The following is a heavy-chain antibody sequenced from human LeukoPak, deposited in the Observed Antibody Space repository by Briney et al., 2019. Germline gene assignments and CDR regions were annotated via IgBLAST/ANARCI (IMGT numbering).Heavy chain of an antibody. CDR1: GFTFSSYG. Sequence: GGSLRLSCAASGFTFSSYGMHWVRQAPGKGLEWVAFIRYDGSNKYYADSVKGRFTISRDNAKNSLYLQMNSLRAEDTAVYYCATYSSLNRREFQFWGQGTLLTVSS. V-gene: IGHV3-30*02. CDR3: ATYSSLNRREFQF. CDR2: IRYDGSNK. D-gene: IGHD3-22*01. J-gene: IGHJ1*01.